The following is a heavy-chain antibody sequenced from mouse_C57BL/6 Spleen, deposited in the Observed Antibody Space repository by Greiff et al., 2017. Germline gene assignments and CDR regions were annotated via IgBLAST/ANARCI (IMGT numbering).Heavy chain of an antibody. CDR3: AGATVVATDWYFEV. J-gene: IGHJ1*03. CDR1: GYTFTSYW. CDR2: IDPSDSYT. D-gene: IGHD1-1*01. V-gene: IGHV1-69*01. Sequence: QVQLQQPGAELVMPGASVKLSCKASGYTFTSYWMHWVKQRPGQGLEWIGEIDPSDSYTNYNQKFKGKSTLTVDKSSSTAYMQLSSLTSEDSAVYYCAGATVVATDWYFEVWGTGTTVTVSS.